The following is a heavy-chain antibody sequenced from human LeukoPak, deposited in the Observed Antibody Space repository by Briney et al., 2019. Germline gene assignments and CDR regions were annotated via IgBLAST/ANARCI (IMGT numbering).Heavy chain of an antibody. V-gene: IGHV4-59*08. CDR1: GASISSYY. CDR2: VSYSGST. J-gene: IGHJ4*02. CDR3: ARLDSSSWYEVYFDY. D-gene: IGHD6-13*01. Sequence: SETLSLTCTVSGASISSYYWSWIRQPPGKGLESIGYVSYSGSTNYNPSLKSRVTISVDTSKNQFSLKLSSVTAADTAVYYCARLDSSSWYEVYFDYWGQGTLVTVSS.